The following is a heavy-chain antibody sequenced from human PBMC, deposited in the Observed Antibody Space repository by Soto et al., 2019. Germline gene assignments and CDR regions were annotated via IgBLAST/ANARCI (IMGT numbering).Heavy chain of an antibody. D-gene: IGHD6-19*01. CDR2: IWYDESNT. Sequence: QVELVESGGGVVQPGRSLRLSCAASGFTFSNYGMHWVRQAPGKGLEWVALIWYDESNTYYADSVKGRFTISRDNSKNKLYLKMSSLRAEDTAVYYCARPRQAGGYGSTWGEESYYSEGMDVWGQGTLVTVSS. CDR1: GFTFSNYG. CDR3: ARPRQAGGYGSTWGEESYYSEGMDV. V-gene: IGHV3-33*01. J-gene: IGHJ6*02.